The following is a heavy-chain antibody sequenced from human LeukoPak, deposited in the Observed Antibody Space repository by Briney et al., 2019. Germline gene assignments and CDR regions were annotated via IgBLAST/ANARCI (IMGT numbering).Heavy chain of an antibody. J-gene: IGHJ4*02. CDR2: ISWNSGSI. D-gene: IGHD3-3*01. V-gene: IGHV3-9*01. Sequence: LPGGSLRLSCAASGFTFDDYAMHWVRQAPGKGLEWVSGISWNSGSIGYADSVKGRFTISRDNAKNSLYLQMNSLRAEDTALYYCAKGDDFWSGYSPFIFDYWGQGTLVTVSS. CDR3: AKGDDFWSGYSPFIFDY. CDR1: GFTFDDYA.